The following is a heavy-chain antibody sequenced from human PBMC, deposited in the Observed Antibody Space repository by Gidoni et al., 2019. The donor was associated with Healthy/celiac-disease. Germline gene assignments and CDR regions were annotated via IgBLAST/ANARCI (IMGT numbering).Heavy chain of an antibody. CDR3: AKEAYPDAFDI. V-gene: IGHV3-9*01. Sequence: EVQLVESGGGLVQPGRSLRLSCAASGFTFDDYAMHWVRQAPGKGLEWVSVISWNSGSIGYADSVKGRFTISRDNAKNSLYLQMNSLRAEDTALYYCAKEAYPDAFDIWGQGTMVTVSS. CDR2: ISWNSGSI. CDR1: GFTFDDYA. J-gene: IGHJ3*02. D-gene: IGHD3-16*01.